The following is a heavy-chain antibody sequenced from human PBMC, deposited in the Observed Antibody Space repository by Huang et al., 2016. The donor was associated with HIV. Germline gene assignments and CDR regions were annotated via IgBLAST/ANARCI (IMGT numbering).Heavy chain of an antibody. D-gene: IGHD5-18*01. Sequence: QVQLVQSGAEMKKSGSSVKVSCKASGGTVSSFSFTWVRQAHGHGLGWMGVIIPFHATTDLAQKFRGRVTLTADESTNTAFMELSGLTSQDTAVYYWARGVGNSNRGFDIWGQGTLVTVS. CDR1: GGTVSSFS. CDR3: ARGVGNSNRGFDI. J-gene: IGHJ4*02. CDR2: IIPFHATT. V-gene: IGHV1-69*13.